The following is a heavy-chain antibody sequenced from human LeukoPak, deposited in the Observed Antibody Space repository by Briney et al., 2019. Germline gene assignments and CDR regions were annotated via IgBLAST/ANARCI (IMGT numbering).Heavy chain of an antibody. V-gene: IGHV4-34*01. Sequence: SETLSLTCAVYGGSFSAYSWSWIRQPPGKGLEWVGEINHSGSANYNPSLKSRVTILVDTSKNQFSLRLTSVTAADTAVYYCAREQLRAFDYWGQGTLVTVSS. CDR2: INHSGSA. J-gene: IGHJ4*02. CDR3: AREQLRAFDY. D-gene: IGHD1/OR15-1a*01. CDR1: GGSFSAYS.